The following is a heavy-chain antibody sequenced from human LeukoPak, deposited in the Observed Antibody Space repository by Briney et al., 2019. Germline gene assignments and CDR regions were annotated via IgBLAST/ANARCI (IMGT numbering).Heavy chain of an antibody. D-gene: IGHD2-2*01. J-gene: IGHJ4*02. CDR3: ARGQYCSTTTCYSARRYFDF. V-gene: IGHV4-34*01. Sequence: PSETLSLTCAVPGGAFSNYFWTWLRQPPGKGLEWIAEINDSGSTNSNSSLRSRVAISLDTSKNQFSLRLTSVTAADTAVYYCARGQYCSTTTCYSARRYFDFWGQGTLVTVSS. CDR1: GGAFSNYF. CDR2: INDSGST.